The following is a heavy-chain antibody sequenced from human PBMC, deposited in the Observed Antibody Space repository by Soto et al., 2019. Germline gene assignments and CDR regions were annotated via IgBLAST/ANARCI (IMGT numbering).Heavy chain of an antibody. J-gene: IGHJ4*01. CDR2: ISHSGST. CDR3: ARSPHIEWSKFDY. V-gene: IGHV4-34*01. Sequence: SETLSLTCAVYGGSFNSYYWSWIRQPPGKGLEWIGEISHSGSTYYNPSLRSRITMSVDTSKSQFSLKLSSVTAADTAVYYCARSPHIEWSKFDYWGHGYLVPVSS. CDR1: GGSFNSYY. D-gene: IGHD2-21*01.